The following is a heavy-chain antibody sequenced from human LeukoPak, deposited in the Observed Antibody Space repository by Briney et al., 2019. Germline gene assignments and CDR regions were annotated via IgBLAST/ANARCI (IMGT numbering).Heavy chain of an antibody. Sequence: SETPSLTCAVYGGSFSGYYWSWIRQPPGKGLEWIGEINHSGSTNYNPSLKSRVTISVDTSKNQFSLKLSSVTAADTAVYYCARGYRLLRYYYGSGSYLDYWGQGTLVTVSS. V-gene: IGHV4-34*01. CDR2: INHSGST. J-gene: IGHJ4*02. CDR1: GGSFSGYY. D-gene: IGHD3-10*01. CDR3: ARGYRLLRYYYGSGSYLDY.